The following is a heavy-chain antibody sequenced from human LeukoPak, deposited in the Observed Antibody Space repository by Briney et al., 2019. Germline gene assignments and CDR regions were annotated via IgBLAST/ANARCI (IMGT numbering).Heavy chain of an antibody. CDR3: ARLDSSGWYHFDY. J-gene: IGHJ4*02. D-gene: IGHD6-19*01. CDR1: GGSISSYY. Sequence: SETLSLTCTVSGGSISSYYWSWIRQPPGQGLEWIGYIYYSGSTNYNPSLKSRVTISVDTSKNQFSLKLSSVTAADTAVYYCARLDSSGWYHFDYWGQGTLVTVSS. V-gene: IGHV4-59*08. CDR2: IYYSGST.